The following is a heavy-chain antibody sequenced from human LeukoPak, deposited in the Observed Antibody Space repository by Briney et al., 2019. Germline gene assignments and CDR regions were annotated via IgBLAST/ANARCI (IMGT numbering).Heavy chain of an antibody. CDR2: IYHSGST. CDR3: ARRSRDGYNSYFDY. Sequence: SETLSLTCAVSGGSISSGGYSWSWIRQPPGKGLEWIGYIYHSGSTYYNPSLKSRVTISVDRSKNQSSLKLSSVTAADTAVYYCARRSRDGYNSYFDYWGQGTLVTVSS. V-gene: IGHV4-30-2*01. CDR1: GGSISSGGYS. D-gene: IGHD5-24*01. J-gene: IGHJ4*02.